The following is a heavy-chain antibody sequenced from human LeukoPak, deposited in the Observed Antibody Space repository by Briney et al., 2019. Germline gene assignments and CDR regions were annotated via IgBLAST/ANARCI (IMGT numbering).Heavy chain of an antibody. Sequence: PGGSLRLSCAASGFTFSSYAMSWVRQAPGKGLEWVSAISGSGGSTYYADSVKGRFTISRDNAKNSLYLQMSSLRAEDTAVYYCARASITIFGVVIPPLFDYWGQGTLVTVSS. CDR2: ISGSGGST. CDR3: ARASITIFGVVIPPLFDY. V-gene: IGHV3-23*01. D-gene: IGHD3-3*01. J-gene: IGHJ4*02. CDR1: GFTFSSYA.